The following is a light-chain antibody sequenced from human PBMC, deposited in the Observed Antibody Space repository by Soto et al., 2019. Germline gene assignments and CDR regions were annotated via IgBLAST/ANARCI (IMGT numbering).Light chain of an antibody. Sequence: EIVLTQSPGTLPPSPGERATLSCRASQSITNNYLAWYQQKPGRAHRLLIYGASSRATGIPDRFSGSGSGTDFTLTISRLEPEDFAMYYCQQYGYLVTFGGGTKVDIK. CDR2: GAS. CDR3: QQYGYLVT. J-gene: IGKJ4*01. CDR1: QSITNNY. V-gene: IGKV3-20*01.